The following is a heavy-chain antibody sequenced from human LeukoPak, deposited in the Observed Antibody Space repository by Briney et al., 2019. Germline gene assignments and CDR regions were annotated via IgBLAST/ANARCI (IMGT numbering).Heavy chain of an antibody. CDR3: ARGRGSSWYYYYYMDV. CDR2: IYHSGTT. V-gene: IGHV4-4*02. D-gene: IGHD6-13*01. J-gene: IGHJ6*03. Sequence: PSETLSLTCAVSGGSISSNNWWSWVRQPPGKGLEWIGEIYHSGTTDYNPSLKSRVTISVDKSKNQFSLKLSSVTAADTAVYYCARGRGSSWYYYYYMDVWGKGTTVTVSS. CDR1: GGSISSNNW.